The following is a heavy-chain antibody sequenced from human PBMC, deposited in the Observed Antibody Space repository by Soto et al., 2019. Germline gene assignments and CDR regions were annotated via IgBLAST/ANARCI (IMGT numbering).Heavy chain of an antibody. D-gene: IGHD3-22*01. CDR2: IYYSGST. V-gene: IGHV4-31*11. CDR3: ARTSYDSSGTAADP. J-gene: IGHJ5*02. Sequence: SETLSLTCAVSGGPISSGGYYWSWIRQQPGKGLEWIGYIYYSGSTYYNPSLKSRVTISVDTSKNQFSLKLSSVTAADTAVYYCARTSYDSSGTAADPWGQGTLVTVSS. CDR1: GGPISSGGYY.